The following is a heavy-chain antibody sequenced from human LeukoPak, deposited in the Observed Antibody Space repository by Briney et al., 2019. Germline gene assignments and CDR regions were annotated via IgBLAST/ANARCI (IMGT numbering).Heavy chain of an antibody. CDR2: IRYDGSNK. CDR3: ATLEGIAVAGTGWFDP. CDR1: GFTFSSYG. D-gene: IGHD6-19*01. V-gene: IGHV3-30*02. Sequence: PGGSLRLSCAASGFTFSSYGMHWVRQAPGKGLEWVAFIRYDGSNKYYADSVKGRFTISRDNSKNTLYLQMNSLRAEDTAVYYCATLEGIAVAGTGWFDPWGQGTLVTVSS. J-gene: IGHJ5*02.